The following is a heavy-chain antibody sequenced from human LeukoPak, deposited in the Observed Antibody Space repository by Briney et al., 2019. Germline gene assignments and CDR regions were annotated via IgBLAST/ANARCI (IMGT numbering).Heavy chain of an antibody. J-gene: IGHJ5*02. CDR2: ISGSGGST. CDR1: GFTFSSYA. D-gene: IGHD2/OR15-2a*01. Sequence: GGSLRLSCAASGFTFSSYAMSWVRQAPGKGLEWVSTISGSGGSTYQADSVKGRFTISRDNSNNTLYLQMNSLRAEDTAIYYCAKNYFPSVSWFDPWGQGTLVTVSS. CDR3: AKNYFPSVSWFDP. V-gene: IGHV3-23*01.